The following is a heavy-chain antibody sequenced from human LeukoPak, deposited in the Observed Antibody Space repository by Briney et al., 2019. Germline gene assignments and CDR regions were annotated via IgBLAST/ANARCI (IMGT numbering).Heavy chain of an antibody. CDR3: ARGGSSSWYFDY. Sequence: PGGSLRLSCEASGFTFSSFAMTWVRQAPGKGLEWVSYISSSGRTIHYADSVKGRFTISRDNTKNSLYLQMNSLRAEDTAVYYCARGGSSSWYFDYWGQGTLVTVSS. J-gene: IGHJ4*02. CDR2: ISSSGRTI. CDR1: GFTFSSFA. V-gene: IGHV3-48*04. D-gene: IGHD6-13*01.